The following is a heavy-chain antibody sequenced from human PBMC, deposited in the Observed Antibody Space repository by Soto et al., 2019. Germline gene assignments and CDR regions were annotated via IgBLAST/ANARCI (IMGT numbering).Heavy chain of an antibody. D-gene: IGHD3-22*01. CDR2: IYYSGST. Sequence: SETLSLTCTVSGGSISSGGYYWSWIRQHPGKGLEWIGYIYYSGSTYYNPSLKSRVTISVDTSKNQFSLKLSSVTAADTAVYYCAREGITTNWFDPWGQGTLVTVSS. V-gene: IGHV4-31*03. J-gene: IGHJ5*02. CDR1: GGSISSGGYY. CDR3: AREGITTNWFDP.